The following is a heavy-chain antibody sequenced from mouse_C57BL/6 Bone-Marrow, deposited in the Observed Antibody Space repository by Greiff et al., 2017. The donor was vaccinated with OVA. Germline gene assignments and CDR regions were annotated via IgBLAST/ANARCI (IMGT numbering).Heavy chain of an antibody. CDR2: INPYNGDT. CDR3: ARGIHITTVVARWYFDV. CDR1: GYSFTGYF. Sequence: EVQLQQSGPELVKPGASVKISCKASGYSFTGYFMNWVKQSHGKSLEWIGRINPYNGDTFYNQKFKGKATLPVDKSSSTAHMELMCLTSEDFAVYSCARGIHITTVVARWYFDVWGTGTTVTVSS. J-gene: IGHJ1*03. D-gene: IGHD1-1*01. V-gene: IGHV1-37*01.